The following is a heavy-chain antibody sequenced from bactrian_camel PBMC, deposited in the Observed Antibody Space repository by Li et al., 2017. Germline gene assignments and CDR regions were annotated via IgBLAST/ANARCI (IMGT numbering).Heavy chain of an antibody. V-gene: IGHV3S53*01. Sequence: QVQLVESGGGSAQAGGSMRLSCAAVAHFDSMGWFRQAPGMEREGVAAIDADGSTSYADSVKGRFTISKGYPKDTLYLQMTNLKPEDTAMYYCAVPYQDLSATETLRVMSSGGDFGYYGLGTQVTVS. CDR2: IDADGST. D-gene: IGHD8*01. CDR1: AHFDS. CDR3: AVPYQDLSATETLRVMSSGGDFGY. J-gene: IGHJ6*01.